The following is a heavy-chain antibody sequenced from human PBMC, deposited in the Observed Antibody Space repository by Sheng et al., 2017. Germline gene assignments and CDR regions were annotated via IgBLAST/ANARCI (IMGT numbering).Heavy chain of an antibody. CDR1: GGSFSGYY. D-gene: IGHD3-16*01. J-gene: IGHJ4*02. CDR3: ARGRSYYDYNRWDY. V-gene: IGHV4-34*01. Sequence: QVQLQQWGAGLLKPSETLSLTCAVYGGSFSGYYWSWIRQPPGKGLEWIGEINHSGSTNYNPSLKSRVTISVDTSKNQFSLKLSSVTAADTAVYYCARGRSYYDYNRWDYWGQGTLRSPSP. CDR2: INHSGST.